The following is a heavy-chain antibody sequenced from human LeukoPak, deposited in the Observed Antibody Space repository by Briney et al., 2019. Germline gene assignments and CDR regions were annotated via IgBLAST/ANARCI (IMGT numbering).Heavy chain of an antibody. Sequence: GASVKLSCKASGYTFTSYDINWVRQATAQGLEWMGWMNPNSGNTGYAQKFQGRVTMTRNTSISTAYMELSSLRSEDTAVYYCACYGYSYGYYYGMDVWGQGTTVTVSS. CDR3: ACYGYSYGYYYGMDV. CDR1: GYTFTSYD. D-gene: IGHD5-18*01. V-gene: IGHV1-8*01. CDR2: MNPNSGNT. J-gene: IGHJ6*02.